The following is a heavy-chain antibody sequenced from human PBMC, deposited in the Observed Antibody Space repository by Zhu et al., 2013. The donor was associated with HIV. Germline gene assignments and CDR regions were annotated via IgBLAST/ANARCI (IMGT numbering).Heavy chain of an antibody. CDR1: GGTFSSYA. Sequence: QVQLVQSGAEVKKPGSSVKVSCKASGGTFSSYAISWVRQAPGQGLEWMGGIIPIFGTANYAQKFQGRVTITADESTSTAYMELSSLRSEDTAVYYCAGTYYYDSSGYYGGWFDPWGQGTLVTVSS. CDR2: IIPIFGTA. V-gene: IGHV1-69*01. CDR3: AGTYYYDSSGYYGGWFDP. J-gene: IGHJ5*02. D-gene: IGHD3-22*01.